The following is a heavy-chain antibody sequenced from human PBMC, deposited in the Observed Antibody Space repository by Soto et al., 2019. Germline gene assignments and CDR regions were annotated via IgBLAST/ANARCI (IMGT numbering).Heavy chain of an antibody. CDR1: GYDFTRYG. V-gene: IGHV1-18*01. Sequence: QAQVVQSGGEVKKPGASVNVSCKASGYDFTRYGISWVRQAPGQGLEWMGWISAYNGNTNYAQKLQGRVTMTTDTSTSTAYMELRSLRSDDTAVYYCARDVSIAARFPFDYWGQGTLVTVSS. J-gene: IGHJ4*02. CDR3: ARDVSIAARFPFDY. D-gene: IGHD6-6*01. CDR2: ISAYNGNT.